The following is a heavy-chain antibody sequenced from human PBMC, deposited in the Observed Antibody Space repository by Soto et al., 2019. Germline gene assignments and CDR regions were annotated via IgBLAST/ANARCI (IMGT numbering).Heavy chain of an antibody. Sequence: SETLSLTCTVSGGSISSGGYYWSWIRQHPGKGLEWIGYIYYSGSTYYNPSLKSRVTISVDTSKNQFSLKLSSVTAADTAVYYCARVGCSSTSCYLDYWGQGTLVTVSS. J-gene: IGHJ4*02. D-gene: IGHD2-2*01. CDR2: IYYSGST. V-gene: IGHV4-31*03. CDR1: GGSISSGGYY. CDR3: ARVGCSSTSCYLDY.